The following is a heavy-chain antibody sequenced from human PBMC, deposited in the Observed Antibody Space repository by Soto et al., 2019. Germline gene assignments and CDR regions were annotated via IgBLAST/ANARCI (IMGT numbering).Heavy chain of an antibody. V-gene: IGHV3-48*02. Sequence: EVQLVESGGGLVQPGGSLRLSCAASGFTFSSYSMNWVRQAPGKGLEWVSYISSSSSTIYYADSVKGRFTISRDNAKNSLYLRMNSLRDEDTAVYYCARGGHYDPFDPWGQGTLVTVSS. CDR3: ARGGHYDPFDP. CDR1: GFTFSSYS. D-gene: IGHD3-3*01. J-gene: IGHJ5*02. CDR2: ISSSSSTI.